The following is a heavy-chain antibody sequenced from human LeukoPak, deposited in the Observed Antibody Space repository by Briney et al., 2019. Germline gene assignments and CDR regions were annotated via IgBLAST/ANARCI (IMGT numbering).Heavy chain of an antibody. J-gene: IGHJ4*02. CDR3: AKDRGGDIVAFDY. CDR2: IRYDGSNK. Sequence: GGSLRLSCAASGFTFSSYWMSWVRQAPGKGLEWVAFIRYDGSNKYYADSVKGRFTISRDNSKNTLYLQMNSLRAEDTAVYYCAKDRGGDIVAFDYWGQGTLVTVSS. D-gene: IGHD2-15*01. V-gene: IGHV3-30*02. CDR1: GFTFSSYW.